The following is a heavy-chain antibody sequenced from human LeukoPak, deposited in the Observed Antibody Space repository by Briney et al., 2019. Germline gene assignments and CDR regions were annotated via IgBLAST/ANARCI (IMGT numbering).Heavy chain of an antibody. J-gene: IGHJ4*02. CDR1: GGSISSHY. D-gene: IGHD1-26*01. V-gene: IGHV4-59*11. CDR2: IYYSGSTNYT. CDR3: ARDPSYYGYYFDY. Sequence: SETLSPTCTVSGGSISSHYWSWIRQPPGKGLEWIGYIYYSGSTNYTNYNPSLKSRVTISVDTSKNQFSLKLSSVTAADTAVYYCARDPSYYGYYFDYWGQGTLVTVSS.